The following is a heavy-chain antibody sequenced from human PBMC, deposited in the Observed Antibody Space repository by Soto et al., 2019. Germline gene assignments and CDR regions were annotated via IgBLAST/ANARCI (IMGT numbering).Heavy chain of an antibody. Sequence: QVQLVQSGAEVREPGASVKVSCKASGYLFTGYYIHWIRQAPGQGLEWMGWINPNGGDTDYAQNFQGWVTMSRYTSITTAYMEVKRLRFDDTAVYYCARSGVGVGFHVDNWGQGTLVTVSS. D-gene: IGHD3-3*01. CDR2: INPNGGDT. CDR1: GYLFTGYY. J-gene: IGHJ4*02. V-gene: IGHV1-2*04. CDR3: ARSGVGVGFHVDN.